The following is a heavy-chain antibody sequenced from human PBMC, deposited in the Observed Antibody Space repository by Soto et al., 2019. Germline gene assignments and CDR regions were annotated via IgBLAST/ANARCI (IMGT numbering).Heavy chain of an antibody. V-gene: IGHV3-21*02. CDR1: GFSFSSHS. D-gene: IGHD3-3*01. CDR3: ARGWGSNYDVWSGSPMDV. CDR2: ISSSSSYI. Sequence: EVQLVESGGGLVKPGGSLRLSCAASGFSFSSHSMNWVRQAPGKGLEWVSFISSSSSYIYYADSVKGRFTISRDNAKKSMYLHRNRLRAEDTAVYYCARGWGSNYDVWSGSPMDVWGQGTTVTVSS. J-gene: IGHJ6*02.